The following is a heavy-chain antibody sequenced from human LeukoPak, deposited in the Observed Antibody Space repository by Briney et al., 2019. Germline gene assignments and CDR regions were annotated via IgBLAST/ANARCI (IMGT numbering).Heavy chain of an antibody. CDR2: ISYDGSNK. J-gene: IGHJ4*02. CDR3: AKDSGSYYSFFDY. Sequence: GGSLRLSCAASGFTFSTYWMNWVRQAPGKGLEWVAVISYDGSNKYYADSVKGRFTISRDNSKNTLYLQMNSLRAEDTAAYYCAKDSGSYYSFFDYWGQGTLVTVSS. D-gene: IGHD1-26*01. V-gene: IGHV3-30*18. CDR1: GFTFSTYW.